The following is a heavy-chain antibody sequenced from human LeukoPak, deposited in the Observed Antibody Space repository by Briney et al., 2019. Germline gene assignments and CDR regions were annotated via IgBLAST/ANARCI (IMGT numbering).Heavy chain of an antibody. Sequence: ASVKVSCKASGYTFTGYYMHWVRQAPGQGLEWMGWINPNSGGTNYAQKFQGRVTMTRDTSISTAYMELSRLRSDDTAVYYCARDLASGIAAAENDYWGQGTLVTVSS. D-gene: IGHD6-13*01. CDR2: INPNSGGT. J-gene: IGHJ4*02. V-gene: IGHV1-2*02. CDR1: GYTFTGYY. CDR3: ARDLASGIAAAENDY.